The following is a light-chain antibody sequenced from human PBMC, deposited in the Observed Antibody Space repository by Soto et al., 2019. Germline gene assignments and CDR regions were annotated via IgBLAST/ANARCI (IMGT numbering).Light chain of an antibody. J-gene: IGKJ1*01. V-gene: IGKV3-20*01. CDR3: QQYGSSPPT. Sequence: EIVLTQSPGTLSLSPGERATLSCRASQSVSSSYLAWYQQKPGQAPRLLIYGASSRATGIPDWFSGSASGTDSTLTISRLEPEDFALYYCQQYGSSPPTFGQGTKVEIK. CDR2: GAS. CDR1: QSVSSSY.